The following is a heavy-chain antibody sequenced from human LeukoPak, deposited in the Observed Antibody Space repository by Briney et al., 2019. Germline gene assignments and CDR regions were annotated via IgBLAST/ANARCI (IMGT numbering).Heavy chain of an antibody. J-gene: IGHJ6*03. CDR2: IYYSGIT. V-gene: IGHV4-39*01. CDR3: AIHQEGMVRRGLYYLHV. D-gene: IGHD3-10*01. CDR1: GASISNSDRY. Sequence: SETLSLTCTVSGASISNSDRYWGWIRQPPGNGLEWIGSIYYSGITYHNPSLKSRVTISVDTSNNQFSLKMSSMTAADTAVYFCAIHQEGMVRRGLYYLHVWAKGTTVTISS.